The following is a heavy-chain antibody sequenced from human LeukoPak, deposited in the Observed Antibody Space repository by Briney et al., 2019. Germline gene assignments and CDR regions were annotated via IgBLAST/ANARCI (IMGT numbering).Heavy chain of an antibody. CDR1: GFTFSSYG. CDR3: ASVFNYYDSSGPPDAFDI. D-gene: IGHD3-22*01. CDR2: ISGSGGST. V-gene: IGHV3-23*01. Sequence: GGSLRLSCAASGFTFSSYGMSWVRQAPGKGLEWVSAISGSGGSTYYADSVKGRFTISRDNSKNTLYLQMNSLRAEDTAVYYCASVFNYYDSSGPPDAFDIWGQGTMVTVSS. J-gene: IGHJ3*02.